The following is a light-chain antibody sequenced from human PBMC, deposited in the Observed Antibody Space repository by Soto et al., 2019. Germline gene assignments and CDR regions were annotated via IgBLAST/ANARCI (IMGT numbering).Light chain of an antibody. V-gene: IGKV3-20*01. CDR1: QSVSSY. Sequence: EIVLTQSPGTLSLSPGERATLSCRASQSVSSYLAWYQQKPGQAPRLLIYGASTRATDIPARFSGSGSGTDFTLTISGLEPEDFAVYYCQQYGTSLFTFGGGTKVEI. J-gene: IGKJ4*01. CDR2: GAS. CDR3: QQYGTSLFT.